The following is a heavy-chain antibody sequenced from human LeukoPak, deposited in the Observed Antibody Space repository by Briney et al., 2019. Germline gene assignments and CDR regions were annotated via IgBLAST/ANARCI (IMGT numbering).Heavy chain of an antibody. CDR2: INHSGST. CDR1: GGSISSYY. Sequence: SETLSLTCTVSGGSISSYYWSWIRQPPGKGLEWIGEINHSGSTNYNPSLKSRVTISVDTSKNQFSLKLSSVTAADTAVYYCAISGYYSNFDYWGQGTQVTVSS. V-gene: IGHV4-34*01. D-gene: IGHD3-22*01. CDR3: AISGYYSNFDY. J-gene: IGHJ4*02.